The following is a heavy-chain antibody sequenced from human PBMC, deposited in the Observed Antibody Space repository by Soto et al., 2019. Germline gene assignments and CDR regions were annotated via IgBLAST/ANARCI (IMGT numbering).Heavy chain of an antibody. J-gene: IGHJ6*03. CDR1: GFTFDDYA. Sequence: EVQLVESGGGLVQPGRSLRLSCAASGFTFDDYAMHWVRQAPGKGLEWVSGITWNSGSIGYADSVKGRFTISRDNAKNSLYLQMNSLSAEDTALYYCAKDGVASYYYYMDVWGKGTTVTVSS. V-gene: IGHV3-9*01. CDR3: AKDGVASYYYYMDV. CDR2: ITWNSGSI.